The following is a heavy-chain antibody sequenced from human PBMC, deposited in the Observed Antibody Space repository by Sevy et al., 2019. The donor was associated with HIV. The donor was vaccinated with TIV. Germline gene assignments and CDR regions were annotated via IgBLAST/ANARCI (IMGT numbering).Heavy chain of an antibody. J-gene: IGHJ5*02. CDR3: ATSANLDTSWFDP. D-gene: IGHD5-18*01. V-gene: IGHV1-2*02. CDR2: INGAGT. Sequence: ASVKVSCKASGSTFSDDYIHWVRRAPGAGLEWLAWINGAGTNIAEIFQGRVTMTRDASSNTAYMELNSLRSDDTATYYCATSANLDTSWFDPWGQGTLVTVSS. CDR1: GSTFSDDY.